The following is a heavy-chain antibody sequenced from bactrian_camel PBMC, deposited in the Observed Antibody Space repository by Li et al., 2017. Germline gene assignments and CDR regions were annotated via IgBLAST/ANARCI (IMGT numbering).Heavy chain of an antibody. CDR3: RQIVAGGPITNMTSLMTFIT. Sequence: HVQLVESGGGLVPAGGSLTLSCTVSGYARSQAYMAWFRQAPGKKREGVAYIWTGDGSTGHTDSVKGRFTISKDNAKNTLYLQMNSLNTEDTAVYTVRQIVAGGPITNMTSLMTFITGARGPRSPSP. J-gene: IGHJ6*01. V-gene: IGHV3S68*01. D-gene: IGHD4*01. CDR2: IWTGDGST. CDR1: GYARSQAY.